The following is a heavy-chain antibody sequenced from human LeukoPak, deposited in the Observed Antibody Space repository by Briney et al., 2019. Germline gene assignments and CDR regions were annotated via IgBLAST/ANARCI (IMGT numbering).Heavy chain of an antibody. CDR2: INHSGST. Sequence: PSETLSLTCAVYGGSFSGYYWSWIRQPPGKGLEWIGEINHSGSTNYNPSLKSRVTISVDTSKNQFSLKLSSVTAADTAVYYCARGRQRYYYGSGSYYPNWFDPWGQGTLVTVSS. V-gene: IGHV4-34*01. J-gene: IGHJ5*02. CDR3: ARGRQRYYYGSGSYYPNWFDP. CDR1: GGSFSGYY. D-gene: IGHD3-10*01.